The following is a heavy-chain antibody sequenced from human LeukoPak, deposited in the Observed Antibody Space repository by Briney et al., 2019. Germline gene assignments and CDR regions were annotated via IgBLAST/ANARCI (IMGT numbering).Heavy chain of an antibody. V-gene: IGHV3-66*01. CDR1: VVTVSSNY. Sequence: PGGSLRLSCAASVVTVSSNYMSWVRQAPGKGLEWVSTIYSGGSTYYADSVKGRFTISRDSSKNTLCLQMNSLRAEDTAVYYCARDGYSNSWFLNWGQGTLVTVSS. CDR3: ARDGYSNSWFLN. D-gene: IGHD6-13*01. CDR2: IYSGGST. J-gene: IGHJ4*02.